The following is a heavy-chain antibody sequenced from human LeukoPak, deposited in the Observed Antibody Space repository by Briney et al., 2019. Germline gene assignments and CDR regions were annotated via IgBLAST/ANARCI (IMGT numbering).Heavy chain of an antibody. CDR1: GGSISTYY. Sequence: SETLSLTCTVSGGSISTYYWNWIRQPAGKGLEWIGRIYTSGCTSYNPSLKSRVTMSVDTSKNQFSLKLSSVTAADTAVYCCARVPSGSYNQCDYWGQGTPVTVSS. D-gene: IGHD1-26*01. V-gene: IGHV4-4*07. CDR3: ARVPSGSYNQCDY. J-gene: IGHJ4*02. CDR2: IYTSGCT.